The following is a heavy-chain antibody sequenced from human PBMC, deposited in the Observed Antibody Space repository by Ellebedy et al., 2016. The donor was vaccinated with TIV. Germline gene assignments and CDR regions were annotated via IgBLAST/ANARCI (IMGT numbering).Heavy chain of an antibody. CDR3: ARESDFDWSIPNYH. D-gene: IGHD3-9*01. CDR1: GFSISKFW. Sequence: GESLKISCAASGFSISKFWMHWVRQAPGKGLEWVSRINSDGRDITYADYVKDRFTISRDNSKNTLFLQMNSLRAEDTAIYFCARESDFDWSIPNYHWGQGTLVTVSS. J-gene: IGHJ5*02. CDR2: INSDGRDI. V-gene: IGHV3-74*03.